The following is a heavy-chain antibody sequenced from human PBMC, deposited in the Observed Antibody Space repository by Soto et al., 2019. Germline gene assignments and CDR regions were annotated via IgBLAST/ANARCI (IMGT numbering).Heavy chain of an antibody. J-gene: IGHJ1*01. CDR3: ARGGAVVTSSESFIH. Sequence: PSETLSLTCTVSGDSISRGAYYWTWIRHSPAKGLEWIGNIYNSVTTSYNPALRGRVTISVDTSKNQLSLSLNSLTAADTARYYCARGGAVVTSSESFIHWGQGIQVX. CDR1: GDSISRGAYY. CDR2: IYNSVTT. D-gene: IGHD2-2*01. V-gene: IGHV4-31*03.